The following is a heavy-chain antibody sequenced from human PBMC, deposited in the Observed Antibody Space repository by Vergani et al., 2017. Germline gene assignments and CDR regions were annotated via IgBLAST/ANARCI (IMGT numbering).Heavy chain of an antibody. J-gene: IGHJ1*01. CDR2: ISSSGNTI. Sequence: EVQRVESGGGLVQPGGSLRLSCAASGFIFSIYTMNWVRQATGKGLEWVSYISSSGNTIYYADSVKGRFTISRDNAKNSLYLQMNSLRTEDTAVYYCATKSCGTPGCQIGYFREWGQGTLVTVSS. V-gene: IGHV3-48*01. CDR1: GFIFSIYT. CDR3: ATKSCGTPGCQIGYFRE. D-gene: IGHD1-1*01.